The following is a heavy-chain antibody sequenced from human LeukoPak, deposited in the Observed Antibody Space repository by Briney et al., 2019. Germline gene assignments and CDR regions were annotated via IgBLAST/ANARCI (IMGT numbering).Heavy chain of an antibody. J-gene: IGHJ4*02. Sequence: GGSLRLSCAASGFPFSIFALSWVRQAPGKGLEWVSSIPSSGDKTYYADSVKGRFTVYRDNSKKPVDLQMNSLRAEDTALYYCAKDPNFSSGWYLADYWGQGTLVTVSS. CDR2: IPSSGDKT. CDR3: AKDPNFSSGWYLADY. V-gene: IGHV3-23*01. CDR1: GFPFSIFA. D-gene: IGHD6-19*01.